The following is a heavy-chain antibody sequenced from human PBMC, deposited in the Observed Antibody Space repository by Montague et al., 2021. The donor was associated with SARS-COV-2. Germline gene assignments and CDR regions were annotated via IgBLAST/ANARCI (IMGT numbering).Heavy chain of an antibody. D-gene: IGHD3-9*01. Sequence: SVRFSCAASGFSFSSYGMYCVRQAPGKGLEWVAVIWYDGSNKYYADSVKGRFTISSDNSKNKLYLQMNSLRAEDTAVYYCAKDGRLAYDILTGYYFPDNYYCGMDVWGQGTTVTVSS. J-gene: IGHJ6*02. CDR2: IWYDGSNK. V-gene: IGHV3-33*06. CDR1: GFSFSSYG. CDR3: AKDGRLAYDILTGYYFPDNYYCGMDV.